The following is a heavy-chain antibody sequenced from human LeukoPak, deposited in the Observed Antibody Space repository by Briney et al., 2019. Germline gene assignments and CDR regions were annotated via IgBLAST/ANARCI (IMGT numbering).Heavy chain of an antibody. J-gene: IGHJ4*02. CDR2: IYSRGDA. Sequence: SETLSLTCDVSGYSISSGYYWAWIRQTPGKGVQYIGMIYSRGDAYYSPSLKSRVTMSVDTSKNQFSLQLTSVTGADTAIYYCARVLYDTRTFDYWGQGTLVTVSS. CDR1: GYSISSGYY. D-gene: IGHD3-22*01. CDR3: ARVLYDTRTFDY. V-gene: IGHV4-38-2*01.